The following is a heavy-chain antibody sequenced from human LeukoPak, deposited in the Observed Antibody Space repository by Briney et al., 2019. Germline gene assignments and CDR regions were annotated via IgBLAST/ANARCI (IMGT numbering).Heavy chain of an antibody. CDR2: INPNSGGT. CDR3: ARVGGYFDWLGPLLY. J-gene: IGHJ4*02. D-gene: IGHD3-9*01. CDR1: GYTFTGYY. V-gene: IGHV1-2*02. Sequence: GASVKVSCKASGYTFTGYYMHWVRQAPGQGLEWMGWINPNSGGTNYAQKFQGRVTMTRDTSISTAYMGLSRLRSDDTAVYYCARVGGYFDWLGPLLYWGQGTLVTVSS.